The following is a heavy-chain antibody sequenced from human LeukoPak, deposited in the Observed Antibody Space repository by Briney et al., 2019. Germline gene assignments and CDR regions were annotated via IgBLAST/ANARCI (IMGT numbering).Heavy chain of an antibody. V-gene: IGHV3-48*03. Sequence: GGSLRLSCAASGFTFSSYEMNWVRQAPGKGLEWVSYISSSGSTIYYADSVKGRFTISRDNAKNSLYLQVNSLRVEDTAVYFCLGNPVGGSEVPGDYWGQGTLVTVSS. CDR1: GFTFSSYE. J-gene: IGHJ4*02. CDR3: LGNPVGGSEVPGDY. D-gene: IGHD1-26*01. CDR2: ISSSGSTI.